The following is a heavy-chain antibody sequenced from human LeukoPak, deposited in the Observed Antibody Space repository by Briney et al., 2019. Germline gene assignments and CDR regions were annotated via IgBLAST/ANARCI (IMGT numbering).Heavy chain of an antibody. J-gene: IGHJ6*02. CDR2: IYSGGST. CDR1: GFTVSSNY. V-gene: IGHV3-66*02. CDR3: ARLAALHGMDV. Sequence: GGSLRLSCAASGFTVSSNYMSWVRQAPGKGLEWVSVIYSGGSTYYADSVKGRFTISRDNSKNTLYLQMNSLRAEDTAVYYCARLAALHGMDVRGQGTTVTVSS. D-gene: IGHD6-6*01.